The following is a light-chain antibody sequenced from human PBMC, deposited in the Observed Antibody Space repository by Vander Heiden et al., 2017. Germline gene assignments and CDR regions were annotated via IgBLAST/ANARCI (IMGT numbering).Light chain of an antibody. CDR2: GIS. CDR1: RSDVRSYTL. J-gene: IGLJ2*01. CDR3: CSAAGSSTR. V-gene: IGLV2-23*02. Sequence: QSALTQPASVSGSPGQSITISCTGTRSDVRSYTLVSWYQPHPGKAPKLMIYGISKRPAGASSRFAGYKSGNTASLTISGRQAEDEDDYYCCSAAGSSTRFGGGTKLTVL.